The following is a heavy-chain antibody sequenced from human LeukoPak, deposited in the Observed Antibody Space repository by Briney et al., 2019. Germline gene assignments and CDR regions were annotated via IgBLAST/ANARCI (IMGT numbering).Heavy chain of an antibody. CDR3: ARSFDSSGYYSAFFDS. CDR2: IIPFLPVA. D-gene: IGHD3-22*01. CDR1: GATFSRYS. Sequence: GASVKVSCMASGATFSRYSISWVRQAPGHGLEWMGRIIPFLPVANYAQDFQGRVTITADKPTNTAYMELNSLTSEDTAVYYCARSFDSSGYYSAFFDSWGQGTLVTVSS. V-gene: IGHV1-69*02. J-gene: IGHJ4*02.